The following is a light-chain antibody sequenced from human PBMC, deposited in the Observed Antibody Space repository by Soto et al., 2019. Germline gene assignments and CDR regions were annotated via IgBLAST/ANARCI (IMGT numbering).Light chain of an antibody. CDR2: DSS. J-gene: IGKJ5*01. CDR1: QSISTW. CDR3: QQYHTFSIA. V-gene: IGKV1-5*01. Sequence: DIQMTQSPSTLSASVGDSVTATCRASQSISTWLAWYQQKPGRAPKLLIYDSSSLESGVPSRFSGSGSGTDFTLTISGLQPDDFATYYCQQYHTFSIAFGQGTRLEIK.